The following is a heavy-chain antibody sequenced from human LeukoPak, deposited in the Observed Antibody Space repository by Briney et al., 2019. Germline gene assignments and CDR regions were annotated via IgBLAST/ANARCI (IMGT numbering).Heavy chain of an antibody. V-gene: IGHV4-38-2*02. D-gene: IGHD2-2*02. CDR3: ARRRKSLGYCSSNSCYIKGPHYYYYMDV. Sequence: KPSETLSLTCTVSGYSISSGYYWGWIRQPPGKGLEWIGEINHSGSTNYNPSLKSRVTISVDTSKNQFSLKLSSVTAADTAVYYWARRRKSLGYCSSNSCYIKGPHYYYYMDVWGKGTTVTVSS. CDR2: INHSGST. J-gene: IGHJ6*03. CDR1: GYSISSGYY.